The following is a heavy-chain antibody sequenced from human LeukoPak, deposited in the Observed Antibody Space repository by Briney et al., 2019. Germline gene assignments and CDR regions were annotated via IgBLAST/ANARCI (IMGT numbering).Heavy chain of an antibody. Sequence: SETLSLTCTVSGGSISSYYWSWIRQPPGKGLEWIGCIYYSGTTNYNPSLKSRVTISVDTSKNQFSLKLSSVTAADTAVYYCARGVYIAAAQYGYWGQGTLVSVSS. V-gene: IGHV4-59*01. J-gene: IGHJ4*02. CDR1: GGSISSYY. CDR3: ARGVYIAAAQYGY. CDR2: IYYSGTT. D-gene: IGHD6-13*01.